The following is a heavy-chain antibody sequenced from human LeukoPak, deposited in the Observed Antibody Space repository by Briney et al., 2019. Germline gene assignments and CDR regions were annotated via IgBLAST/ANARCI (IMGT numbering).Heavy chain of an antibody. D-gene: IGHD2-21*01. CDR3: ARGGDTDFDY. Sequence: ASVKASCTASGYTFTGYYMHWVRQATGQGLEWMGWMNPNSGNTGYAQKFQGRVTMTRNTSISTAYMELSSLRSEDTAVYYCARGGDTDFDYWGRGTLVTVSS. CDR1: GYTFTGYY. V-gene: IGHV1-8*02. J-gene: IGHJ4*02. CDR2: MNPNSGNT.